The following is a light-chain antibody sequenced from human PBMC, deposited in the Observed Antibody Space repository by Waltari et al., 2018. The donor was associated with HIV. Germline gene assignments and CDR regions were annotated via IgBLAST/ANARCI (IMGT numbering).Light chain of an antibody. V-gene: IGLV2-23*01. J-gene: IGLJ3*02. CDR2: EAS. CDR1: SSDVGSYNL. Sequence: QSALTQPASVSWSPGQSITISCTGTSSDVGSYNLVSWYRQNPGTAPKVIIYEASKRPSGVSNRFSGSKSGNTASLTISGLQAEDEAYYYCCSHAGSDTWVFGGGTKLTVL. CDR3: CSHAGSDTWV.